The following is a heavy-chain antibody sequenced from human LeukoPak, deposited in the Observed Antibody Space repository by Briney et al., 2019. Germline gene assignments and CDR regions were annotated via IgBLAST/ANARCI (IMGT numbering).Heavy chain of an antibody. V-gene: IGHV3-30*18. J-gene: IGHJ6*02. CDR1: GFTFSSYG. CDR3: AKDLTQQLVPDYYYDGMDV. D-gene: IGHD6-13*01. CDR2: ISYDGSNK. Sequence: GGSLRLSCAASGFTFSSYGMHWVRQAPGKGLEWVAVISYDGSNKYYADSVKGRFTISRDNSKNTLYLQMNSLRAEDTAVYYCAKDLTQQLVPDYYYDGMDVWGQGTTVTVSS.